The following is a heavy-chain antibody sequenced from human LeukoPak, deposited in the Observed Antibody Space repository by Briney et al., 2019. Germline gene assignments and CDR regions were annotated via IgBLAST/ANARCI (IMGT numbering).Heavy chain of an antibody. CDR1: GVPFNAW. V-gene: IGHV3-15*01. CDR2: IKGKSAGGTT. D-gene: IGHD2-15*01. J-gene: IGHJ3*02. CDR3: TWLYSDAFNI. Sequence: GGSLRLSCAVSGVPFNAWMSWVRQAPGKGLGWVGRIKGKSAGGTTDYAAPVKGRFTILKDDSENTLYLQMNSLTTEDTAVYYCTWLYSDAFNIWGQGTMVTVSS.